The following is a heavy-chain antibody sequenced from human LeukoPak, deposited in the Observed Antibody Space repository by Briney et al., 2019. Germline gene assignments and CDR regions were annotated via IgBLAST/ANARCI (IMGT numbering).Heavy chain of an antibody. V-gene: IGHV4-61*02. J-gene: IGHJ6*02. CDR1: GGSISSGSYY. CDR3: ARDLYGMDV. CDR2: IYTSGST. Sequence: SETLSLTCTVSGGSISSGSYYWSWIRQPAGKGLEWIGRIYTSGSTNYNPSLKSRVTISVDTSKNQFSLKLSSVTAADTAVYYCARDLYGMDVWGQGTTVTNSS.